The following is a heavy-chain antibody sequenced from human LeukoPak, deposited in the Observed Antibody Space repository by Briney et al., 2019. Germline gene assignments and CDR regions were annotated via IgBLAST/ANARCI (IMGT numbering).Heavy chain of an antibody. J-gene: IGHJ4*02. V-gene: IGHV4-39*01. CDR2: IYYSGST. D-gene: IGHD5-18*01. CDR3: ARQREYSYGDFDY. Sequence: SETLSLTCTVSGGSISSSSYYWGWIRQPPGKGLEWIGSIYYSGSTYYNPSLKSRVTISVDTSKNQISLKLSSVTAADTAVYYCARQREYSYGDFDYWGQGTLVTVSS. CDR1: GGSISSSSYY.